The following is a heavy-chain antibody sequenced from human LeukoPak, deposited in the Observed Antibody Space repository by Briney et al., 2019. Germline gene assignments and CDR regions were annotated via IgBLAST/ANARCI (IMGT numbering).Heavy chain of an antibody. CDR3: ARGSTQYSSGWYGLDY. CDR1: GFTFSSHW. V-gene: IGHV3-74*01. D-gene: IGHD6-19*01. CDR2: VNSDGSST. Sequence: GRSLRLSCAASGFTFSSHWMHWVRQAPGKGLVWVSRVNSDGSSTTYADSVKGRFTISRDNAKNTLYLQMNSLRAEDTAVYYCARGSTQYSSGWYGLDYWGQGTLVTVSS. J-gene: IGHJ4*02.